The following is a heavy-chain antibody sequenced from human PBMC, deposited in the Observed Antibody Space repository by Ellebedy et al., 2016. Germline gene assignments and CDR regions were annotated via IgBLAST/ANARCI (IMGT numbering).Heavy chain of an antibody. D-gene: IGHD5-24*01. Sequence: GESLKISXAASGITFSSYGMHWVRQAPGKGLEWVAVISFDGSNKYYADSVKGRFTISRDNSKNTLYLQMNSLRAEDTAVYYCAKDGGLGRWLLGWYFDLWGRGTLVTVSS. J-gene: IGHJ2*01. CDR3: AKDGGLGRWLLGWYFDL. CDR2: ISFDGSNK. V-gene: IGHV3-30*18. CDR1: GITFSSYG.